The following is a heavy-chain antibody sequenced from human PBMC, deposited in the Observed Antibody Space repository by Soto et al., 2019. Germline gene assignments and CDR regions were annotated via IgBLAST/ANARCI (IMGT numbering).Heavy chain of an antibody. CDR1: GYTFTGYY. V-gene: IGHV1-2*02. D-gene: IGHD3-16*01. CDR2: INPNSGGT. Sequence: GASVKVSCKASGYTFTGYYMHWVRQAPRQGLEWMGWINPNSGGTNYAQKFQGRVTMTRDTSISTAYMELSRLRSDDTAVYYCARDVYLWEQLGDYWGQGNLVTVSS. CDR3: ARDVYLWEQLGDY. J-gene: IGHJ4*02.